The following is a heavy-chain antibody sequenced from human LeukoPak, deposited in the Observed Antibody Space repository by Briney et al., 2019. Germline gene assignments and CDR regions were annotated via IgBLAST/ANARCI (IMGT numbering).Heavy chain of an antibody. J-gene: IGHJ4*02. D-gene: IGHD3-22*01. CDR3: AKLDYYDSH. Sequence: GGSLRLSCAASGFTFSSYSMIWVRQAPGKGLEWVSYISSSSSAIYYADSVKGRFTISRDNARNSLYLHMNSLRDEDTAVYYCAKLDYYDSHWGQGTLVTVSS. V-gene: IGHV3-48*02. CDR2: ISSSSSAI. CDR1: GFTFSSYS.